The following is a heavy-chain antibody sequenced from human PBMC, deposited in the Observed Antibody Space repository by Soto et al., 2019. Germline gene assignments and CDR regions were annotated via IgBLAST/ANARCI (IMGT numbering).Heavy chain of an antibody. CDR2: ISYDGTNI. CDR1: RFTLSYS. Sequence: GGSLRLSCEVSRFTLSYSMHWVRQAPGKGLEWVAVISYDGTNIYYANSVKGRFTISRDLSKNTLYLQMNSLRAEDTAVYYCAKDTSTTANYFFDSWGQGTLVTVSS. CDR3: AKDTSTTANYFFDS. J-gene: IGHJ4*02. V-gene: IGHV3-30-3*01. D-gene: IGHD1-26*01.